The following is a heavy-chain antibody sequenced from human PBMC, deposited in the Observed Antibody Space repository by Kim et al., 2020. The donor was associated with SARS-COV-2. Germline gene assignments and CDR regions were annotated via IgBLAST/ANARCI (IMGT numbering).Heavy chain of an antibody. CDR3: AKSKSLWFGELLVGLDAFDI. V-gene: IGHV3-30*18. D-gene: IGHD3-10*01. J-gene: IGHJ3*02. CDR1: GFTFSSYG. Sequence: GGSLRLSCAASGFTFSSYGMHWVRQAPGKGQEWVAVISYDGSNKYYADSVKGRFTISRDNSKNTLYLQMNSLRAEDTAVYYCAKSKSLWFGELLVGLDAFDIWGQGTMVTVSS. CDR2: ISYDGSNK.